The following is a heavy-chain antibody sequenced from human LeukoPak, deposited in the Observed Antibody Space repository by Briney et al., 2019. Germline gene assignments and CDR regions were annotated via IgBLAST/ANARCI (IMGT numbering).Heavy chain of an antibody. J-gene: IGHJ4*02. Sequence: GGSLRLSCAASGFSFSSYGMHWVRQAPGKGLEWVALIQDDGRNKYYADSVKGRFTVSRDNSKNTLYLQMNSLRVEDTAVYYCASPGWVSRPYWGQGTLVTVSS. V-gene: IGHV3-30*02. CDR3: ASPGWVSRPY. CDR2: IQDDGRNK. CDR1: GFSFSSYG. D-gene: IGHD3-10*01.